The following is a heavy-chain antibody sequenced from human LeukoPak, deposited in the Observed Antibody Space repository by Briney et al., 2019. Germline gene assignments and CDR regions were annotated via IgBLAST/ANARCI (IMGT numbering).Heavy chain of an antibody. CDR3: VYSSGWYYFDY. V-gene: IGHV3-30*03. J-gene: IGHJ4*02. D-gene: IGHD6-19*01. CDR1: GFTFSSCG. Sequence: GGSLRLSCAASGFTFSSCGMHWVRQAPGKGLEWVAVISYDGSNKYYEDSVEGRFTISRDNSKNTLYLQMNSLRAEDTAVYYCVYSSGWYYFDYWGQGTLVTVSS. CDR2: ISYDGSNK.